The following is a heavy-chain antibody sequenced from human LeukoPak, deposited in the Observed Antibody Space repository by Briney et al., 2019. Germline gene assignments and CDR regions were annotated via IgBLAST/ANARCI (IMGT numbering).Heavy chain of an antibody. CDR1: GYTFTSYA. Sequence: GASVKVSCKASGYTFTSYAMNWVRQAPGQGLEWMGWINTNTGNPTYAQGFTGRFVFSLDTSVSTAYLQISSLKAEDTAVYYCAWTIAAAGTTTYDYWGQGTLVTVSS. D-gene: IGHD6-13*01. CDR3: AWTIAAAGTTTYDY. J-gene: IGHJ4*02. V-gene: IGHV7-4-1*02. CDR2: INTNTGNP.